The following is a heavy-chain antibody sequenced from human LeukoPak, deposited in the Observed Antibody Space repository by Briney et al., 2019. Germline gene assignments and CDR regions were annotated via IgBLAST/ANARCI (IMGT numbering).Heavy chain of an antibody. CDR3: ARALHSSSWSEIDY. CDR1: GYTFTSYG. CDR2: ISAYNGNT. J-gene: IGHJ4*02. D-gene: IGHD6-13*01. Sequence: ASVKVSCKASGYTFTSYGISWVRQAPGQGLEWMGWISAYNGNTNYAQKLQGRVTTTTDTSTSTAYMELRSLRSDDTAVYYCARALHSSSWSEIDYWGQGTLVTVSS. V-gene: IGHV1-18*01.